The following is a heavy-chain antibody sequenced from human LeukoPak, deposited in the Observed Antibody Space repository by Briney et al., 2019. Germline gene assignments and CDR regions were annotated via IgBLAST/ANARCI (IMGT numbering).Heavy chain of an antibody. J-gene: IGHJ5*02. Sequence: GASVKVSCKASGYTFSSYGITWVRQAPGQGLEWMGWISANYGHTNYAQKFQGGVTMTTDTSTNRAYMELRSLRSDDTALYYCARRSTTPNVNWFDPWGQGTLVTVSS. D-gene: IGHD4-17*01. CDR2: ISANYGHT. V-gene: IGHV1-18*01. CDR1: GYTFSSYG. CDR3: ARRSTTPNVNWFDP.